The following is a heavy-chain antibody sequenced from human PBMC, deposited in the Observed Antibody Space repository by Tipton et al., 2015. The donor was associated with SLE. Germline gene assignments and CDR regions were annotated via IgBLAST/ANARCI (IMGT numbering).Heavy chain of an antibody. D-gene: IGHD3/OR15-3a*01. V-gene: IGHV5-51*01. Sequence: VQLVQSGAEVKKPGESLKISCKGSGYSFTSYWIGWVRQMPGKGLEWMGIIYPGDSDTRYSPSFQGQVTISADKSISTAYLQWSSLKASDTAMYYCARDSGSGYDFWTDYSGAFDIWGQGTLVTVSS. CDR1: GYSFTSYW. CDR3: ARDSGSGYDFWTDYSGAFDI. J-gene: IGHJ3*02. CDR2: IYPGDSDT.